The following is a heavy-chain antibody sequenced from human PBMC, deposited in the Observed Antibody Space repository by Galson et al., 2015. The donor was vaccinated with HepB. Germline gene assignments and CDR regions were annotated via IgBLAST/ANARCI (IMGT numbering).Heavy chain of an antibody. CDR3: ATDVVVPAAFDY. CDR2: FDPEDGEV. V-gene: IGHV1-24*01. D-gene: IGHD2-2*01. CDR1: GYTLSELS. Sequence: SVKVSCKVSGYTLSELSMHWVRQAPGKGLEWMGGFDPEDGEVIYAQKLQGRVTMTEDTSTDTAYMELSSLRSDDTAMYYCATDVVVPAAFDYWGQGTLVTVSS. J-gene: IGHJ4*02.